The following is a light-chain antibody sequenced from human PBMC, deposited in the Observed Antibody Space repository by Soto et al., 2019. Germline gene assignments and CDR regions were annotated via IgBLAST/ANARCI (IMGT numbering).Light chain of an antibody. CDR2: RAS. CDR1: QSVSSN. J-gene: IGKJ3*01. CDR3: QQYNKWPLFT. Sequence: EIVMTQSPVTLSVSPGERATVSCRASQSVSSNLAWYQQRPGQAPRLLMYRASNRATGIPARFSGSGSGIECTLNISSLQSEDFAVYYCQQYNKWPLFTFGPGTRVDMK. V-gene: IGKV3-15*01.